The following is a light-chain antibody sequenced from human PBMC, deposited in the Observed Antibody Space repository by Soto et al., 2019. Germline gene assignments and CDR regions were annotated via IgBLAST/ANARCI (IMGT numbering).Light chain of an antibody. Sequence: DIQLTQSPSFLSASVGDRVIITCRASQGISSYLAWYQQKPGKAPNLLIYAASTLQSGVPSRFSGSGSETEFTLTISSLXPEDFATYYCQQLNSYPLTFGXGTKV. J-gene: IGKJ4*01. V-gene: IGKV1-9*01. CDR2: AAS. CDR3: QQLNSYPLT. CDR1: QGISSY.